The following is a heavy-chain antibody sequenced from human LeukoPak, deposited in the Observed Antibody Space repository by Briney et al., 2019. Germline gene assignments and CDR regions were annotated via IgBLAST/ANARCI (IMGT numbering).Heavy chain of an antibody. CDR1: GFTFSTYW. Sequence: GGSLRLSCAASGFTFSTYWMNWVRQTPGKGLEWVSSITSSSTYTFYADSVKGRFTISRDNARNSLYLQMNSLRAEDTAVYYCARDPYSGTYGDTYYYYMDVWGKGTTVTISS. CDR2: ITSSSTYT. V-gene: IGHV3-21*01. CDR3: ARDPYSGTYGDTYYYYMDV. D-gene: IGHD1-26*01. J-gene: IGHJ6*03.